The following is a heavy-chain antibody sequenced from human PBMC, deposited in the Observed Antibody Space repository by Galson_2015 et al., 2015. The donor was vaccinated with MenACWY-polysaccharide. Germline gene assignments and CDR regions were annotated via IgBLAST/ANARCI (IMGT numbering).Heavy chain of an antibody. J-gene: IGHJ4*02. CDR1: GFSFRDYY. D-gene: IGHD3-3*01. Sequence: SLRLSCAASGFSFRDYYMSWIRQAPGKGLEWVSYISGTSSTIHYSESVEGQFTISRDNAKNSLFLEMNSLRVEDTAVCFCARFYDFWSGYYVDYWGQGTVVTVSS. V-gene: IGHV3-11*01. CDR2: ISGTSSTI. CDR3: ARFYDFWSGYYVDY.